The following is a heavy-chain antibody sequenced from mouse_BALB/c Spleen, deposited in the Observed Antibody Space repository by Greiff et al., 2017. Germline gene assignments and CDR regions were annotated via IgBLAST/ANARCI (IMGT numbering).Heavy chain of an antibody. J-gene: IGHJ1*01. CDR1: GDSITSGY. CDR2: ISYSGST. D-gene: IGHD2-10*02. V-gene: IGHV3-8*02. Sequence: EVKLMESGPSLVKPSQTLSLTCSVTGDSITSGYWNWIRKFPGNKLEYMGYISYSGSTYYNPSLKSRISITRDTSKNQYYLQLNSVTTEDTATYYCASGYGNFYWYFDVWGAGTTVTVSS. CDR3: ASGYGNFYWYFDV.